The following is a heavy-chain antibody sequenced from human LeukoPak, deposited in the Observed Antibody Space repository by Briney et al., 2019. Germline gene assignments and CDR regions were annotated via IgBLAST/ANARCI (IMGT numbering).Heavy chain of an antibody. Sequence: GGSLRLSCAASGFTFSSYAMHWVRQAPGKGLEWVAVISYDGSNKYYADSVKGRFTISRDNSKNTLYLQMNSLRAEDTAVYYCARDPREYSSGWYGEYFQHWGQGTLVTVSS. D-gene: IGHD6-19*01. J-gene: IGHJ1*01. CDR2: ISYDGSNK. CDR3: ARDPREYSSGWYGEYFQH. CDR1: GFTFSSYA. V-gene: IGHV3-30-3*01.